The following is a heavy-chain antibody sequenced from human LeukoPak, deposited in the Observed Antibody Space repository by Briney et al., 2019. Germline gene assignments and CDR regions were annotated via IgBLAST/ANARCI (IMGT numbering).Heavy chain of an antibody. V-gene: IGHV3-7*03. CDR2: IKQDGSVK. CDR3: ARAQTYGDSRLLLDY. D-gene: IGHD4-17*01. Sequence: GGSLRLSCAASGFTFSSYWMTWVRQAPGKGLEWVANIKQDGSVKYYVDSVKGRFTISRDNAKNSQYLQMNSLRVEDTALYYCARAQTYGDSRLLLDYWGQGTLVTVSS. J-gene: IGHJ4*02. CDR1: GFTFSSYW.